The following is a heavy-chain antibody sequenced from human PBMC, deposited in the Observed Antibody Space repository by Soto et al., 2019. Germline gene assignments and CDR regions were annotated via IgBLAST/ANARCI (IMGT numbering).Heavy chain of an antibody. CDR3: VKSRDGYNLIDY. Sequence: EVQLLESGGGLVQPGGSLRLSCAASGFTFSSYAMSWVRQAPGKGLEWVSAISGSGGSTYYADSVKGRFTISRDNSKNTLYLQMSSLRAEDTAVYYCVKSRDGYNLIDYWGQGTLVTVSS. V-gene: IGHV3-23*01. D-gene: IGHD5-12*01. CDR1: GFTFSSYA. CDR2: ISGSGGST. J-gene: IGHJ4*02.